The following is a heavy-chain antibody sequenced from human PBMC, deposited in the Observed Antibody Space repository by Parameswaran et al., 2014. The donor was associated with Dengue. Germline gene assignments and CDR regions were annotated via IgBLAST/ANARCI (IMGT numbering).Heavy chain of an antibody. V-gene: IGHV5-51*01. D-gene: IGHD4-23*01. J-gene: IGHJ4*02. CDR2: IYPGDSDT. Sequence: VRQMPGKGLEWMGIIYPGDSDTRYSPSFQGQVTISADKSISTAYLQWSSLKASDTAMYYCARQDYGGNHFDYWGQGTLVTVSS. CDR3: ARQDYGGNHFDY.